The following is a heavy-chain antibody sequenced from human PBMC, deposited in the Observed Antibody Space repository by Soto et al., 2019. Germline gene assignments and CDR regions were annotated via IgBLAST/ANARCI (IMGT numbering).Heavy chain of an antibody. J-gene: IGHJ4*02. D-gene: IGHD6-25*01. CDR2: MNPNSGNT. CDR3: ARAPSGRRPTPTRYYFDY. Sequence: ASVKVSFKASGYTFTSYDINWVRQATGQGLEWMGWMNPNSGNTGYAQKFQGRVTMTRNTSISTAYMELSSLRSEDTAVYYCARAPSGRRPTPTRYYFDYWGQGTLVTVSS. V-gene: IGHV1-8*01. CDR1: GYTFTSYD.